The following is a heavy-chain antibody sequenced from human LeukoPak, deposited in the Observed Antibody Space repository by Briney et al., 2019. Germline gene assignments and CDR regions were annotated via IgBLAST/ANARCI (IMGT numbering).Heavy chain of an antibody. J-gene: IGHJ5*01. D-gene: IGHD3-22*01. CDR1: GYTFTSYG. CDR2: ISAYNGNT. Sequence: ASVKVSCKASGYTFTSYGISWVRQAPGQGLEWMGWISAYNGNTNYAQKLQGRVTMTTDTSTSTAYMELRSLRSDDTAVYYCAREDDYYDSPHYHYPQRTFDSWGPGTLVTVSS. CDR3: AREDDYYDSPHYHYPQRTFDS. V-gene: IGHV1-18*01.